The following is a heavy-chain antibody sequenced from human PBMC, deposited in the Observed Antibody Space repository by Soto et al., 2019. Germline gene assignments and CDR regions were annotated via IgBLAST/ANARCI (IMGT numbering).Heavy chain of an antibody. CDR3: PRTTTYYTVWRGNTPCDS. V-gene: IGHV1-69*01. CDR2: IIVMYRTT. D-gene: IGHD3-10*01. Sequence: QVQLVQSGAEVKKPGSSVKVSCKASGGTFSSHAIYWVRQAPGQGLEWMGGIIVMYRTTNYAQKFQGRATITADESTSTAYVELSSLRADDTAVSYCPRTTTYYTVWRGNTPCDSWGEGSLVTVSS. J-gene: IGHJ4*02. CDR1: GGTFSSHA.